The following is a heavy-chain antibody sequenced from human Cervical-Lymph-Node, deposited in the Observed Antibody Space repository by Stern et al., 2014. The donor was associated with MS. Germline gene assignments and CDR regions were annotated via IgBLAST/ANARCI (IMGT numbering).Heavy chain of an antibody. D-gene: IGHD6-13*01. CDR2: LTPMLGTS. CDR3: ARDQGGIADS. V-gene: IGHV1-69*01. Sequence: QLVQSGAEVKKPGSSVKVSCKASGGSFSMDSISWVRQAPGQGLEWMGGLTPMLGTSNYAQKFQGRVTTTADVSTSTAYMELTSLRSEDTAVYFCARDQGGIADSWGQGTLVIVSS. CDR1: GGSFSMDS. J-gene: IGHJ4*02.